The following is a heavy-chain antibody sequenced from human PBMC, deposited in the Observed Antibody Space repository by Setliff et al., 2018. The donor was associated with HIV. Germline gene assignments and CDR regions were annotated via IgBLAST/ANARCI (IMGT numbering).Heavy chain of an antibody. D-gene: IGHD3-10*01. V-gene: IGHV4-59*11. CDR2: IDHSETT. CDR1: GGSINGHS. Sequence: SETLSLTCTVSGGSINGHSWSWIRQPPGKVLEWIGYIDHSETTNYNPSLKGRLTISIDTSKTQFSLNLSSVTAADTAVYYCARGVRGVIIDWYYFDYWGQGTLVTVSS. CDR3: ARGVRGVIIDWYYFDY. J-gene: IGHJ4*02.